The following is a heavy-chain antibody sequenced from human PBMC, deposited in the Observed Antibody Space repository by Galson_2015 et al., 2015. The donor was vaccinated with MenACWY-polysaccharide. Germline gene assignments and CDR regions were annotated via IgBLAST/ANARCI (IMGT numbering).Heavy chain of an antibody. Sequence: GSIYYSGSTYYNPSLKSRVTISVDTSKNQFSLKLSSVTAADTAVYYCARHRSPPYNWFDPWGQGTLVTVSS. V-gene: IGHV4-39*01. J-gene: IGHJ5*02. CDR2: IYYSGST. CDR3: ARHRSPPYNWFDP. D-gene: IGHD1-26*01.